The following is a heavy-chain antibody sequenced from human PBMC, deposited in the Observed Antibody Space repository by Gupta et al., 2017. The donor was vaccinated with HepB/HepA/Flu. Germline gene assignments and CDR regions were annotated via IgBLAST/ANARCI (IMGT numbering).Heavy chain of an antibody. CDR3: ARSSSGWALYYFDY. J-gene: IGHJ4*02. V-gene: IGHV4-39*01. CDR2: IYYSGST. CDR1: GGSISSSSYY. Sequence: QLQLQESGPGLVKPSETLSLTCTVSGGSISSSSYYWGWIRQPPGKGLEWIGSIYYSGSTYYNPSLKSRVTISVDTSKNQFSLKLSSVTAADTAVYYCARSSSGWALYYFDYWGQGTLVTVSS. D-gene: IGHD6-19*01.